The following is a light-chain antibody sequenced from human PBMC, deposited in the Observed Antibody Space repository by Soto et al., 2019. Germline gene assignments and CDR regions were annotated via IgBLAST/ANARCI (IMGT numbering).Light chain of an antibody. CDR1: SGHNNYA. Sequence: QPVLTQSPSASASLGASVKLTCTLSSGHNNYAIAWHQQQPEKGPRFLMNLNSDGSHNKGDGIPDLFSGSSSGAERYLTISSLQSEDEADYYCQTWGTDVVFGGGTKLTVL. J-gene: IGLJ2*01. CDR3: QTWGTDVV. CDR2: LNSDGSH. V-gene: IGLV4-69*01.